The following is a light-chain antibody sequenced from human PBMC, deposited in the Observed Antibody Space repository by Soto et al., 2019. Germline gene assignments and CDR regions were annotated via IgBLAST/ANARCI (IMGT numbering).Light chain of an antibody. Sequence: DVVLTQSPLSLPVTLGQPASISCRSRQSLAYSDGNTYLNWVQQRPGQSPRRLIYRISTRDSGVPDKFSGSGSGTDFTLKISRVEAEDGCVYDCMQGTHWHLTFGGGTKVEIK. CDR2: RIS. V-gene: IGKV2-30*01. CDR1: QSLAYSDGNTY. CDR3: MQGTHWHLT. J-gene: IGKJ4*02.